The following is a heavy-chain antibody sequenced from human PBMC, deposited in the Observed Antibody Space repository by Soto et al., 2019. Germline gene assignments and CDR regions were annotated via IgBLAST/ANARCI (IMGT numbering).Heavy chain of an antibody. D-gene: IGHD6-13*01. CDR2: IGTAGDT. V-gene: IGHV3-13*01. Sequence: GSLRLSCAASGFTFSSYDMHWVRQATGKGLEWVSAIGTAGDTYYPGSVKGRFTISRENAKNSLYLQMNSLRAGDTAVYYCARGVAAAGAGRYYYGMDVWGQGTTVTVSS. CDR3: ARGVAAAGAGRYYYGMDV. J-gene: IGHJ6*02. CDR1: GFTFSSYD.